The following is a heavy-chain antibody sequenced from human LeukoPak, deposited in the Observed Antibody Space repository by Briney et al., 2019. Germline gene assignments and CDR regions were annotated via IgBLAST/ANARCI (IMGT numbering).Heavy chain of an antibody. D-gene: IGHD3-22*01. CDR3: AKVSYYYDSSGYFPFDY. CDR1: GFNVNSDY. Sequence: GGSLRLSCAASGFNVNSDYMTWVRQAPAKGLEWVSVIYSGGSTYYADSVKGRFTISRDNSKNTLYLQMNSLRAEDTAVYYCAKVSYYYDSSGYFPFDYWGQGTLVTVSS. CDR2: IYSGGST. J-gene: IGHJ4*02. V-gene: IGHV3-53*01.